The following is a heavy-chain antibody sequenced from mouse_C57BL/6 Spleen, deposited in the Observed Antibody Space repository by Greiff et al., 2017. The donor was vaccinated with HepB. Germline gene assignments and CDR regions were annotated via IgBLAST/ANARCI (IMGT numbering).Heavy chain of an antibody. CDR2: ILPGSGST. Sequence: VQLQQSGAELMKPGASVKLSCKATGYTFTGYWIEWVKQRPGHGLEWIGEILPGSGSTNYNEKFKGKATFTADTSSNTAYMQLSSLTTEDSAIDYCARDYYGSSYVRFAYWGQGTLVTVSA. CDR1: GYTFTGYW. J-gene: IGHJ3*01. V-gene: IGHV1-9*01. CDR3: ARDYYGSSYVRFAY. D-gene: IGHD1-1*01.